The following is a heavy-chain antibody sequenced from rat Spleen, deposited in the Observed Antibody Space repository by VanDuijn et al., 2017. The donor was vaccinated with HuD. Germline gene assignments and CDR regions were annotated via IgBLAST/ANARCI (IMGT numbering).Heavy chain of an antibody. CDR1: GFTFSNAA. CDR2: IRTKANNYAT. D-gene: IGHD3-1*01. Sequence: AVQLVESGGGLVQSKESLKIPCVASGFTFSNAAMYWVRQAPGKGLECVARIRTKANNYATYYADSLRGRFTISRDDSKSMVYLQMDNLKTEETAMYYCTAASNEYWGQGVMVTVSS. V-gene: IGHV10-5*01. J-gene: IGHJ2*01. CDR3: TAASNEY.